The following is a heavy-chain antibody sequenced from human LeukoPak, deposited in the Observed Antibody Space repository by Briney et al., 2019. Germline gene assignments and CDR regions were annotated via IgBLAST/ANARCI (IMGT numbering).Heavy chain of an antibody. J-gene: IGHJ6*02. CDR3: ARDSYYYDSSGYPHYFYYYYGMDV. Sequence: GGSLRLSCAASGFTVSSNYMSWVRQAPGKGLEWVSVIYSGGSTYYADSVKGRFTISRDNSKNTLYLQMNRLRAEDTAVYYCARDSYYYDSSGYPHYFYYYYGMDVWGQGTTVTVSS. D-gene: IGHD3-22*01. CDR2: IYSGGST. CDR1: GFTVSSNY. V-gene: IGHV3-53*01.